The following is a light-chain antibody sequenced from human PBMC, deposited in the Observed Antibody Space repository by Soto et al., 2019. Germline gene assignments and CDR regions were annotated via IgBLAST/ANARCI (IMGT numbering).Light chain of an antibody. CDR3: QQSYSSLYT. CDR1: QSISSY. V-gene: IGKV1-39*01. CDR2: TTS. J-gene: IGKJ2*01. Sequence: DIQMTQFPSSLSASVGDRVTITCRASQSISSYLNWYQQKPGKAPTLLIYTTSSLQSGVPSRFSGRGSGTDFTLTISSLQPEDFATYYCQQSYSSLYTFGPGTKLEIK.